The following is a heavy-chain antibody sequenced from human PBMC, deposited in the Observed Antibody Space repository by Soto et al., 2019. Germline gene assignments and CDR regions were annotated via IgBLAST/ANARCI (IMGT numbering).Heavy chain of an antibody. V-gene: IGHV1-18*01. D-gene: IGHD3-22*01. CDR2: ISAYNGNT. CDR3: ARSHTYYYDSSGYYYGY. CDR1: GYTFTSYG. Sequence: QVQLVQSGAEVKKPGASVKVSCKASGYTFTSYGISWVRQAPGQGLEWMGWISAYNGNTNYAQKPHGRVTMTTDTSTSTAYMELRSLRSDDTAVYYCARSHTYYYDSSGYYYGYWGQGTLVTVSS. J-gene: IGHJ4*02.